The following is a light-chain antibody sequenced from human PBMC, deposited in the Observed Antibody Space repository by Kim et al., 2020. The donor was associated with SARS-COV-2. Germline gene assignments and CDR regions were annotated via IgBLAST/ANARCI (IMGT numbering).Light chain of an antibody. CDR2: DAS. J-gene: IGKJ1*01. CDR3: QQYGSSPRT. CDR1: QSVSSNY. V-gene: IGKV3-20*01. Sequence: SPGERATPSCRASQSVSSNYLAWYQQKPGQAPRLLIYDASTRATGIPDRFSGSGSGTDFTLTISRLEPEDFAVYSCQQYGSSPRTFGRGTKVDIK.